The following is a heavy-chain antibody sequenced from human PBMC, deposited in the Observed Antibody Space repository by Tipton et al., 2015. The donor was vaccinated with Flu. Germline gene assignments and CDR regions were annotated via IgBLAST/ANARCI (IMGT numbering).Heavy chain of an antibody. Sequence: GSLRLSCAVSGFTLTRYGMSWVRQAPGKGLEWISGFSVRGGATFFADSVKGRFTISRDYYKNTLYLQMNSLRAEDTAVYYCARRDFSNYVSDPKNWFDPWGQGTLVTVSS. CDR3: ARRDFSNYVSDPKNWFDP. D-gene: IGHD4-11*01. CDR2: FSVRGGAT. V-gene: IGHV3-23*01. CDR1: GFTLTRYG. J-gene: IGHJ5*02.